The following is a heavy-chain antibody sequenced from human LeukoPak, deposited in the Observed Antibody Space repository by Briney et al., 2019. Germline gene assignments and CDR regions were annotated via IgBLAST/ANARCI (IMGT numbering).Heavy chain of an antibody. D-gene: IGHD2-2*01. CDR1: GFTFSDYY. J-gene: IGHJ6*02. V-gene: IGHV3-11*06. CDR3: ARAGYCSSTSCYETPHYYYYGMGV. Sequence: GGSLRLSCAAPGFTFSDYYMSWIRQAPGKGLEWVSYISSSSSYTNYADSVKGRFTISRDNAKNSLYLQMNSLRAEDTAVYYCARAGYCSSTSCYETPHYYYYGMGVWGQGTTVTVSS. CDR2: ISSSSSYT.